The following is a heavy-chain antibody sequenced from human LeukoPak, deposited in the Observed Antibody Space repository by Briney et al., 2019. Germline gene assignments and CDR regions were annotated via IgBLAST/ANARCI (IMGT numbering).Heavy chain of an antibody. CDR2: ISSSGSTI. D-gene: IGHD6-19*01. CDR1: VCTFSDYY. Sequence: GWALRLSRLASVCTFSDYYMIWMRQAPAKGREGDAYISSSGSTIYYAVSVKGRFTISRDNAKNSLYLQMNSLRAEATAVYYCARDPGWRDAFAIWGQGTMVTVSS. V-gene: IGHV3-11*04. J-gene: IGHJ3*02. CDR3: ARDPGWRDAFAI.